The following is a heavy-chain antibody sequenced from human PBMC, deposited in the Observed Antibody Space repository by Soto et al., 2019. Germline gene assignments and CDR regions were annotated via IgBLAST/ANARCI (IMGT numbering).Heavy chain of an antibody. V-gene: IGHV4-59*01. J-gene: IGHJ5*02. CDR2: IYYSGST. CDR3: ARDKSVGSGFLEWFGWIDP. Sequence: SETLSLTCTVSGGSISSYYWSWIRQPPGKGLEWIGYIYYSGSTNYNPSLKSRVTISVDTSKNQFSLKLSSVTAADTAVYYCARDKSVGSGFLEWFGWIDPWGQATLVTVSS. CDR1: GGSISSYY. D-gene: IGHD3-3*01.